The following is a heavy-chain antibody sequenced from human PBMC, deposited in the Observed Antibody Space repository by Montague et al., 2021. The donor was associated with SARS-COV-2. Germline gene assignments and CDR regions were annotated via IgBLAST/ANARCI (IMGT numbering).Heavy chain of an antibody. CDR3: ARARSWFPFDY. D-gene: IGHD6-13*01. V-gene: IGHV3-48*03. CDR1: GFTFSNYE. CDR2: ITNSGTTI. J-gene: IGHJ4*02. Sequence: SLRLSCAASGFTFSNYEMSWVRQAPGKGLEWVSYITNSGTTIYYADSVKSRFTIHRDNAENSLYLEMSSLRAEDTAVYYCARARSWFPFDYWGQGTLVTVSS.